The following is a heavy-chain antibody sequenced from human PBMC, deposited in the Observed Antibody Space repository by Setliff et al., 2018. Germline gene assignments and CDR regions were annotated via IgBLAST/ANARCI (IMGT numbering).Heavy chain of an antibody. Sequence: PSETLSLTCAVSGASINSLSWWSWIRQPPGKGLEWIGEISPVGSTNYNPSLQSRVTISVDTSKNQFSLSLSSVTAADTAVYYCARVSGFLYIDVWGKGTTVTVSS. V-gene: IGHV4-4*02. CDR3: ARVSGFLYIDV. J-gene: IGHJ6*03. CDR1: GASINSLSW. CDR2: ISPVGST. D-gene: IGHD3-3*01.